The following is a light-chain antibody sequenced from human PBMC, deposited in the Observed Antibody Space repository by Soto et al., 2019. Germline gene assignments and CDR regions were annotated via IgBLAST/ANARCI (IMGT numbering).Light chain of an antibody. Sequence: QAVVTQEPSLTVSPGGTVTLTCGSSTGDVTSGHWPYWFQQKPGQAPRTLIYDTANKHSWTPARFSGSLLGGKAALTLSSAQPEDEADSYSSLTYSSGRVFGGGTQLTVL. CDR1: TGDVTSGHW. CDR3: SLTYSSGRV. J-gene: IGLJ2*01. CDR2: DTA. V-gene: IGLV7-46*01.